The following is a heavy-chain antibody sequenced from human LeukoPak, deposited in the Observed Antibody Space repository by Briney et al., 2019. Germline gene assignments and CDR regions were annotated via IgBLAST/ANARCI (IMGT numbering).Heavy chain of an antibody. CDR2: LNSGGST. CDR3: ARDLYYYGSGSDNFLYY. D-gene: IGHD3-10*01. V-gene: IGHV3-53*01. CDR1: GFTFSSNY. J-gene: IGHJ4*02. Sequence: GGSLRLSCAASGFTFSSNYMNWVRQAPGQGLEWVSVLNSGGSTHYADSVKGRFTISRDNSKNTLYLQMNSLRAEDTAVYYCARDLYYYGSGSDNFLYYWGQGTLVTVSS.